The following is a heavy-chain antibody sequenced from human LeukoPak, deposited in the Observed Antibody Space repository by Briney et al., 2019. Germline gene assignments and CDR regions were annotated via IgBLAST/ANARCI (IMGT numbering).Heavy chain of an antibody. CDR1: RYNFTTPV. J-gene: IGHJ3*02. CDR3: CIAAAAHAFDI. Sequence: APVKVSCKASRYNFTTPVISRGRQAPGHEREWMGWISVKNGKTNYAQKLQGRVTITTDTHKSNVYIELRRMRSHATAAYYCCIAAAAHAFDIWGQGTRITGS. D-gene: IGHD6-13*01. V-gene: IGHV1-18*01. CDR2: ISVKNGKT.